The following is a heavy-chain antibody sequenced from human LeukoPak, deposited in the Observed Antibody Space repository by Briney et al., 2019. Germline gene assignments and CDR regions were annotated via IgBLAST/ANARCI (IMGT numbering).Heavy chain of an antibody. D-gene: IGHD5-12*01. Sequence: SETLSLTRTVSGGSISSGGYYWSWIRQHPGKGLEWIGYIYYSGSTYYNPSLKSRVTISVDTSKNQFSLKLSSVTAADTAVYYCARVTPLRGYSGYDYACFDYWGQGTLVTVSS. CDR2: IYYSGST. CDR3: ARVTPLRGYSGYDYACFDY. CDR1: GGSISSGGYY. V-gene: IGHV4-31*03. J-gene: IGHJ4*02.